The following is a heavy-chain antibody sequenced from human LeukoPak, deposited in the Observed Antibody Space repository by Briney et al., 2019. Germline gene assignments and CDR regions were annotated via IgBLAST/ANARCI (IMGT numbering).Heavy chain of an antibody. D-gene: IGHD3-22*01. V-gene: IGHV4-31*03. CDR3: ARDKYYDSSGYYYGLDY. CDR2: IYYSGST. J-gene: IGHJ4*02. CDR1: GGSISSGGYY. Sequence: PSQTLSLTCTVSGGSISSGGYYWSCIRQHPGKGLEWIGYIYYSGSTYYNPSLKSRVTISVDTSKNQFSLKLSSVTAADTAVYYCARDKYYDSSGYYYGLDYWGQGTLVTVSS.